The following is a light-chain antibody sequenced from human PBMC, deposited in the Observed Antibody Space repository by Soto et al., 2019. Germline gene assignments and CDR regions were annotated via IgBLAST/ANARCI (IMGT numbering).Light chain of an antibody. V-gene: IGKV3-11*01. CDR3: QQRSNWPPIT. CDR2: RTS. J-gene: IGKJ5*01. Sequence: EIVMTQSPATLSVSPGERATLSCSASQSVSILLAWYQKKPGQAPRLLXYRTSTRATGIPDRFSGSGSGTDLTLTISSLEPEDFAVYYCQQRSNWPPITFGQGTRLEIK. CDR1: QSVSIL.